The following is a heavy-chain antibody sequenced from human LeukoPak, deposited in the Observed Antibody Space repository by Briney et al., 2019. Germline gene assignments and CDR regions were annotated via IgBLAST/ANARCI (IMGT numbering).Heavy chain of an antibody. CDR3: ARPNYYDSSQTFDY. D-gene: IGHD3-22*01. V-gene: IGHV3-30-3*01. J-gene: IGHJ4*02. CDR1: GFTFSSYA. Sequence: GGSLRLSCAASGFTFSSYAMHWVRQAPGKGLEWVAVISYDGSNKYYADSVKGRFTISRDNSKNTLYLQMNSLRAEDTAVYYCARPNYYDSSQTFDYWGQGALVTVSS. CDR2: ISYDGSNK.